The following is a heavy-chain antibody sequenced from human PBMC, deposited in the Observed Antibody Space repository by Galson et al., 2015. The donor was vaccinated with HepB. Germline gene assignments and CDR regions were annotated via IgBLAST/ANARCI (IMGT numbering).Heavy chain of an antibody. J-gene: IGHJ6*02. D-gene: IGHD5-12*01. V-gene: IGHV3-30*18. CDR1: GFTFSSYG. Sequence: SLRLSCAASGFTFSSYGMHWVRQAPGKGLEWVAVISYDGSNKYYADSVKGRFTISRDNPKNTLYLQMNSLRAEDTAVYYCAKGVATRAYYYGMDVWGQGTTVTVSS. CDR2: ISYDGSNK. CDR3: AKGVATRAYYYGMDV.